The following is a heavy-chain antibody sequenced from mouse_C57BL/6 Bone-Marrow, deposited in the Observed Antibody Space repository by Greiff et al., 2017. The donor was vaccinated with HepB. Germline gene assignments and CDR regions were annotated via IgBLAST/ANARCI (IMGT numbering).Heavy chain of an antibody. CDR1: GYTFTSYW. CDR2: IDPSDSET. Sequence: VQLQQPGAELVRPGSSVKLSCKASGYTFTSYWMHWVKQRPIQGLEWIGNIDPSDSETHYNQKFKDKATLTVDKSSSTAYMQLSSLTSEDSAVYYCARVMDYDGYLPLDYWGQGTTLTVSS. V-gene: IGHV1-52*01. J-gene: IGHJ2*01. CDR3: ARVMDYDGYLPLDY. D-gene: IGHD2-3*01.